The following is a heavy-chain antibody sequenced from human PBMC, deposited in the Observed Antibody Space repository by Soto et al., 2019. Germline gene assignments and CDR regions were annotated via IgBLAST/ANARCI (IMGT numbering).Heavy chain of an antibody. CDR1: GGSISSNY. J-gene: IGHJ4*02. CDR2: VYHSGST. V-gene: IGHV4-59*01. Sequence: PSETLSLTCTVSGGSISSNYWTWIRQPPGKGLEWIGYVYHSGSTNYNPSLKSRVTISEDTSKSQFSLKVNSMTAADTAVYYCARYRREAVAGYTLDNWGQGILVTVSS. D-gene: IGHD6-13*01. CDR3: ARYRREAVAGYTLDN.